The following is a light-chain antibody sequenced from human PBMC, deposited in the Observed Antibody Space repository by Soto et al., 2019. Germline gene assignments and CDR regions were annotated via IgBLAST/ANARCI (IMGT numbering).Light chain of an antibody. Sequence: LILTQSPGTLSLSPGERATLSCRASESVRNNSLAWYQQHPGQAPRLLIFGASSRATGIPDRCTGTGSGADFSLTISRLEPGDSAVYFCHHYGYGADTFGQGTKLEIK. V-gene: IGKV3-20*01. J-gene: IGKJ2*01. CDR3: HHYGYGADT. CDR1: ESVRNNS. CDR2: GAS.